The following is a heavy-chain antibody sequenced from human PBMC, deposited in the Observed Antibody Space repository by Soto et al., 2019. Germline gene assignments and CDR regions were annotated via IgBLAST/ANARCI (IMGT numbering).Heavy chain of an antibody. J-gene: IGHJ3*01. Sequence: QMQLQESGPGLVRPSQTLSLTCTVSAGSISTINYYWSWIRQHPEKVLEWIGYISYSGSTFYHSSLTSRVTITLDTSKKQFSLTLTSVTAADTAVYYCARSAQWDGFDPWGQGTMVTVSS. D-gene: IGHD2-8*01. CDR2: ISYSGST. CDR3: ARSAQWDGFDP. V-gene: IGHV4-31*03. CDR1: AGSISTINYY.